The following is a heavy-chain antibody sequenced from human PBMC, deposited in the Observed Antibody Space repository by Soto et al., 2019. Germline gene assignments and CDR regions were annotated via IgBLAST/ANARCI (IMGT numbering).Heavy chain of an antibody. CDR1: GFTFRSYA. J-gene: IGHJ4*02. V-gene: IGHV3-23*01. D-gene: IGHD3-10*01. CDR3: TKGRGGSGKVPLDY. CDR2: IHSGGRDT. Sequence: EVQLLQSGGGLVQPGESLSLSCAASGFTFRSYALTWVRQAPGRGLEWVATIHSGGRDTYYGDSVKGRFTVSRDNSNNTVDLHMSSLRAEDTAVYYCTKGRGGSGKVPLDYWGQGTLVTVSS.